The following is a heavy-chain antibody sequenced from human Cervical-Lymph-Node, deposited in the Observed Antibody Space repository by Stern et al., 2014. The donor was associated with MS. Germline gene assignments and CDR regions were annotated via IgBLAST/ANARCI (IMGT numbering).Heavy chain of an antibody. CDR2: IYPSGIT. Sequence: QVQLQESGPGLVKPSQTLSLTCTVSGGSITSGNYYWSWVRQPAGKGLEWIGRIYPSGITTYNPSLKSRVTISVDPSENQFSLKLSSVTAADTAVYYCARDGFDLRAFDYWGQGTLVTVSS. V-gene: IGHV4-61*02. CDR3: ARDGFDLRAFDY. J-gene: IGHJ4*02. D-gene: IGHD3-10*01. CDR1: GGSITSGNYY.